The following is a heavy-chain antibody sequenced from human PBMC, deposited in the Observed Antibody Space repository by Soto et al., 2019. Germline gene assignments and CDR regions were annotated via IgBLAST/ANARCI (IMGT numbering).Heavy chain of an antibody. Sequence: GESLKISCKGSGYSFTSYWIGWVRQMPGKGLEWMGIIYPGDSDTRYSPSFQGQVTISADKSISTAYLQWSSLKASDTAMYYCARLGIAAAGKHPKNNWFDPWGQGTLVPVSS. V-gene: IGHV5-51*01. D-gene: IGHD6-13*01. J-gene: IGHJ5*02. CDR3: ARLGIAAAGKHPKNNWFDP. CDR2: IYPGDSDT. CDR1: GYSFTSYW.